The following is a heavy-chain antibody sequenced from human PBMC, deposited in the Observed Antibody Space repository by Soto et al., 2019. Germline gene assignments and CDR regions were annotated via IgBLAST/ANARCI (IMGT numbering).Heavy chain of an antibody. J-gene: IGHJ4*02. D-gene: IGHD6-13*01. CDR3: ARLRRAHRLGTIAAADWEDY. V-gene: IGHV4-39*01. Sequence: QLQLQESGPGLVKPSETLSLTCTVSGGSISSSSYYWGWIRQPPGKGLEWIGSIYYSGSTYYNPSLKSRVTLSVDTSKNQFSLKLSSVTAADTAVYYCARLRRAHRLGTIAAADWEDYWGQGTLVTVSS. CDR2: IYYSGST. CDR1: GGSISSSSYY.